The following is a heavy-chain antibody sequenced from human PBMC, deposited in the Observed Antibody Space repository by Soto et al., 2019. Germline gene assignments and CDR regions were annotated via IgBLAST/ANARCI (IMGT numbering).Heavy chain of an antibody. J-gene: IGHJ4*02. D-gene: IGHD6-13*01. CDR1: GGSISGSY. CDR2: IYYSGST. CDR3: ARQDTSSWFEFDY. Sequence: PSETLSLTCTVSGGSISGSYWSWIRQPPGKGLEWVGFIYYSGSTNYNPSLKSRVTISVDTSKNQFSLKLSSVTAADTAVYYCARQDTSSWFEFDYWGQGTLVTVSS. V-gene: IGHV4-59*08.